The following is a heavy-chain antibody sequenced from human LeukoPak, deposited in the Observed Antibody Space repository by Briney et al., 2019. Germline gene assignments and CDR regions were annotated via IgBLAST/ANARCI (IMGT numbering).Heavy chain of an antibody. V-gene: IGHV3-21*01. CDR2: ISSSSSYI. CDR1: GFTFSSYS. D-gene: IGHD6-13*01. CDR3: ARSAAAGLKDAFDI. Sequence: GGSLRLSCAASGFTFSSYSMNWVRQAPGKGLEWVSSISSSSSYIYYADSLKGRFTISRDNAKNSLYLQMNSLRAEDTAVYYCARSAAAGLKDAFDIWGQGTMVTVSS. J-gene: IGHJ3*02.